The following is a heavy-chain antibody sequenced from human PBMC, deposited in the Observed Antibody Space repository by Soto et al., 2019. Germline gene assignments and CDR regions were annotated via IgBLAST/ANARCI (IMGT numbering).Heavy chain of an antibody. CDR1: GFTFSSYG. CDR3: AKRRNVLRFLEWSSGMEV. CDR2: MSYDGSDK. J-gene: IGHJ6*02. D-gene: IGHD3-3*01. Sequence: GGSLRLSCAASGFTFSSYGMHWVRQAPGKGLEWVAFMSYDGSDKYYGDSVKGRFTISRDNSKNTLYLQMNSLRAEDTAAYYCAKRRNVLRFLEWSSGMEVWGQGTTVTVSS. V-gene: IGHV3-30*18.